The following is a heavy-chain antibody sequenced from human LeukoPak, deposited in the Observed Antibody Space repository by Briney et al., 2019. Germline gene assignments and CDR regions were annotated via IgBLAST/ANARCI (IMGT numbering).Heavy chain of an antibody. CDR3: ARASVGAMDY. CDR2: INHSGST. Sequence: PSETLSLTCAVYGGSFSGYYWSWIRQPPGKGLEWIEEINHSGSTNYNPSLKSRVTISVDTSKNQFSLKLSSVTAADTAVYYCARASVGAMDYWGQGTLVTVSS. V-gene: IGHV4-34*01. CDR1: GGSFSGYY. D-gene: IGHD1-26*01. J-gene: IGHJ4*02.